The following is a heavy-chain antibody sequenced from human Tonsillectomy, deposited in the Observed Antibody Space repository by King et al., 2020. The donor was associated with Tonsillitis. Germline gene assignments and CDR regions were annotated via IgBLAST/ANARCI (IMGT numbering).Heavy chain of an antibody. V-gene: IGHV3-49*04. CDR3: TRVRYYGSGSWDQYVQH. CDR1: GFTFGDYA. CDR2: IRSKAYGGTT. Sequence: VQLVESGGGLVQPGRSLRLSCTASGFTFGDYAMSWVRQAPGKGLEWVGFIRSKAYGGTTEYSASAKGRFTISRDDSKSIAYLQMKSLKTEDTAVYYCTRVRYYGSGSWDQYVQHCGQGTLVTVSS. J-gene: IGHJ1*01. D-gene: IGHD3-10*01.